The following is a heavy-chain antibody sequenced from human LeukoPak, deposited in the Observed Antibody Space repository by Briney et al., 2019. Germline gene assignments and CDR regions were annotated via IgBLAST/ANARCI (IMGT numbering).Heavy chain of an antibody. J-gene: IGHJ3*02. CDR1: GFTFSSYS. CDR3: ARDSQWRAFDI. Sequence: GGSLRLSCAASGFTFSSYSMNWVRQAPGKGLEWVSHISESGTTIYYADSVKGRFTISRDNTKNSLYLQMNSLRAEDTAIYYCARDSQWRAFDIWGQGTKVTVSS. V-gene: IGHV3-48*04. CDR2: ISESGTTI. D-gene: IGHD6-19*01.